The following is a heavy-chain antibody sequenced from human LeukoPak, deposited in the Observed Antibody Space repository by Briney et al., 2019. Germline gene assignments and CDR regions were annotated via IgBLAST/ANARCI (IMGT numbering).Heavy chain of an antibody. V-gene: IGHV4-61*02. Sequence: SETLSLTCTVSGGSISSGSYYWSWIRQPAGKGLEWIGRIYTSGSTNYNPSLKSRVTISVDTSKNQFSLKLSSLTAADTAVYYCARSPDYFFYYYMDVWGKGTTVTISS. J-gene: IGHJ6*03. CDR3: ARSPDYFFYYYMDV. CDR2: IYTSGST. CDR1: GGSISSGSYY.